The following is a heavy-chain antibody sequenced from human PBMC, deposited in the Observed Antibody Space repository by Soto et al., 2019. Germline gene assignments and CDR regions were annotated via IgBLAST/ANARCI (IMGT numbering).Heavy chain of an antibody. CDR2: AIPIFGTA. J-gene: IGHJ6*02. V-gene: IGHV1-69*01. D-gene: IGHD2-15*01. CDR1: GGTFSSSA. CDR3: ARSQGGSSSLDIYYYYYYGMDV. Sequence: QVQLVQSGAEVQKPGSSVKVSCKAPGGTFSSSAISWVRPAPGQGFEWMGGAIPIFGTAKYAQKFQGRVTITADESTSTGYMELRSLRSEDTAVYYCARSQGGSSSLDIYYYYYYGMDVWGQGTTVTVSS.